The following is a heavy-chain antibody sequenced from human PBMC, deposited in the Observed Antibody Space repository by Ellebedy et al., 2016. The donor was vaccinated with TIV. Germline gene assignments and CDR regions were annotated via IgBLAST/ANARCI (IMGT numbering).Heavy chain of an antibody. CDR1: GFTFSSYA. CDR2: ISGSGGST. CDR3: ARDDCSSTSCYGDV. J-gene: IGHJ6*02. D-gene: IGHD2-2*01. Sequence: GESLKISXAASGFTFSSYAMSWVRQAPGKGLEWVSAISGSGGSTYYADSVKGRFTISRDNSKNTLYLQMNSLRAEDTAVYYCARDDCSSTSCYGDVWGQGTTVTVSS. V-gene: IGHV3-23*01.